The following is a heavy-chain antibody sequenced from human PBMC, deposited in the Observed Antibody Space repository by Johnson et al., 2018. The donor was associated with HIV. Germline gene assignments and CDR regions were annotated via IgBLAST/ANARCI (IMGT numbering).Heavy chain of an antibody. D-gene: IGHD4-17*01. CDR2: ITSSGSSV. V-gene: IGHV3-11*04. Sequence: QVQLVESGGGLVKPGGSLRLSCAASGFTFSNAWMSWVRQAPGKGLECLSYITSSGSSVYYADSVKGRFTISRDNARSSLFLRMNSLRAEDSAIYYCARDATPWGGDYVGYAFDLWGQGTVVTVSS. CDR1: GFTFSNAW. J-gene: IGHJ3*01. CDR3: ARDATPWGGDYVGYAFDL.